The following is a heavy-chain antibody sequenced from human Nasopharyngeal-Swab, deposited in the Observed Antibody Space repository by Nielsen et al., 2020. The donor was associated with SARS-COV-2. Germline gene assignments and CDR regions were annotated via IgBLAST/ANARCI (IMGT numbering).Heavy chain of an antibody. V-gene: IGHV3-21*01. Sequence: GESLKISCAASGFTFSSYNMNWVRQAPGKGLEWVSSISSSSTYIYYADSVKGRFTISRDNTKNSLSLQMSSLRAEDTAVYYCAKDLSLVLYYYGMDVWGQGTTVTVSS. D-gene: IGHD6-13*01. J-gene: IGHJ6*02. CDR2: ISSSSTYI. CDR3: AKDLSLVLYYYGMDV. CDR1: GFTFSSYN.